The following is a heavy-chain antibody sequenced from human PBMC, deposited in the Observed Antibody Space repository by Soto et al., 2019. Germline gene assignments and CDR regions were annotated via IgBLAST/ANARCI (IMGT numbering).Heavy chain of an antibody. CDR3: AKDWGSSGWFNWFDS. J-gene: IGHJ5*01. CDR2: ISHDGFSQ. Sequence: QVQLVESGGGVVQPGTSLRLSCVVSGFTLSNTGVHWVCQAPGKGLEWVAMISHDGFSQHYVDSVRGRFTISRDNSKNTLYLQMDSLRPEDTSVYYCAKDWGSSGWFNWFDSWGQGTLVIVSS. CDR1: GFTLSNTG. V-gene: IGHV3-30*18. D-gene: IGHD6-13*01.